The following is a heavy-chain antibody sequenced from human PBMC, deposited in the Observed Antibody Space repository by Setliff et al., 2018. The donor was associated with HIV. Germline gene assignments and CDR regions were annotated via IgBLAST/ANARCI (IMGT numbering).Heavy chain of an antibody. J-gene: IGHJ4*02. V-gene: IGHV3-15*01. CDR1: GFTFNKAW. CDR3: TREIRDGYPRSSN. Sequence: LRLSCAASGFTFNKAWMNWVRQAPGEGLEWVGRIKTESDGGAIDYAAPVKGRFTISRDDSKSTLYLQLTTLRTEDTGFYFCTREIRDGYPRSSNWGQGTLVTVSS. CDR2: IKTESDGGAI. D-gene: IGHD3-10*01.